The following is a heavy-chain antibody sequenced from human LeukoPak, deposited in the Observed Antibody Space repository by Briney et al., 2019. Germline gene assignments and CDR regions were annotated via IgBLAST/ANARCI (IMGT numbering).Heavy chain of an antibody. V-gene: IGHV3-23*01. D-gene: IGHD3-22*01. J-gene: IGHJ4*02. CDR2: ISGNGGST. CDR1: GFTFSSCA. CDR3: LYDSSAWDYLFDY. Sequence: GAFLRLCSAASGFTFSSCAMSCVRQAPGEGLEWGSVISGNGGSTYYADSVKGRFTMSRDNSKNTLFLQMNSLRAEDKALYYCLYDSSAWDYLFDYWGQGTLVTVSS.